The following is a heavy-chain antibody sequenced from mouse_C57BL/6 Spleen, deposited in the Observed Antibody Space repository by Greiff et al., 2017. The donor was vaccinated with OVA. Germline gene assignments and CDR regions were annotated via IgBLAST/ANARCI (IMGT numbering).Heavy chain of an antibody. CDR3: ARSVYYGYDEGAMDY. CDR2: IYPGDGDT. Sequence: QVQLQQSGPELVKPGASVKISCKASGYAFSSSWMNWVKQRPGKGLEWIGRIYPGDGDTNYNGKFKGKATLTADKSSSTAYMQLSSLTSEDSAVYFCARSVYYGYDEGAMDYWGQGTSVTVSS. CDR1: GYAFSSSW. J-gene: IGHJ4*01. D-gene: IGHD2-2*01. V-gene: IGHV1-82*01.